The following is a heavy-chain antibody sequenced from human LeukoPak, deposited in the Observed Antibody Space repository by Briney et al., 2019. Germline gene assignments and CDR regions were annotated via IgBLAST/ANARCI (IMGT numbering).Heavy chain of an antibody. CDR2: ISCSGGSK. Sequence: GGSLRLSCAASGFTFSSYAMNWVRQAPGKGLEWVSAISCSGGSKYYADSVKGRFTISRDNSKNTLYLQMNSLRAEDTAVYYCAKDSLTNFFYISGYYFDYWGQGTLVTVSS. CDR1: GFTFSSYA. D-gene: IGHD3-22*01. J-gene: IGHJ4*02. V-gene: IGHV3-23*01. CDR3: AKDSLTNFFYISGYYFDY.